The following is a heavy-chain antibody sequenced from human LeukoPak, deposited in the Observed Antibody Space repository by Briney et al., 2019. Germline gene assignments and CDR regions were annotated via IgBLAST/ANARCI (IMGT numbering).Heavy chain of an antibody. CDR1: GFSLRTRGMC. J-gene: IGHJ4*02. D-gene: IGHD4-17*01. CDR2: IDWDDDK. Sequence: SGPALVNPTQTLTLTCTFSGFSLRTRGMCVSWIRQPPGKALEWLARIDWDDDKYYSTSLKTRLTISKDTSKNQVVLTMTNMDPVDTATYYCARIANGDPDYWGQGTLVTVSS. V-gene: IGHV2-70*11. CDR3: ARIANGDPDY.